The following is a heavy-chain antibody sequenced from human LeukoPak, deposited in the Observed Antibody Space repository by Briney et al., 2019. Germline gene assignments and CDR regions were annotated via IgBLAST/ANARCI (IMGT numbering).Heavy chain of an antibody. J-gene: IGHJ4*02. D-gene: IGHD4-11*01. CDR1: AGSICRSY. Sequence: PSETLSLTCTVSAGSICRSYCSWIRQPPGKGLGWIGYIYYRGGTNYNPSLKSRVTISVDTSKNQFSLELNSVTAADTAVYYCARQGPLTTAVTTRTNPFDYWGQGTLVIVSS. V-gene: IGHV4-59*08. CDR3: ARQGPLTTAVTTRTNPFDY. CDR2: IYYRGGT.